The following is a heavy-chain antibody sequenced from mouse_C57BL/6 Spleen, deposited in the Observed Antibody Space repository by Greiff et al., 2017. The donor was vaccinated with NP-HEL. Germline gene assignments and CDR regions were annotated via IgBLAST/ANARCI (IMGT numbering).Heavy chain of an antibody. CDR1: GFSLTSYG. CDR2: IWSGGST. D-gene: IGHD2-5*01. V-gene: IGHV2-2*01. J-gene: IGHJ3*01. Sequence: QVQLKESGPGLVQPSQSLSITCTVSGFSLTSYGVHWVRQSPGKGLEWLGVIWSGGSTDYNAAFISRLSISKDNSKSQVFFKMTSLQADDTAIYYCARGHSNYGGWFAYWGQGTLVTVSA. CDR3: ARGHSNYGGWFAY.